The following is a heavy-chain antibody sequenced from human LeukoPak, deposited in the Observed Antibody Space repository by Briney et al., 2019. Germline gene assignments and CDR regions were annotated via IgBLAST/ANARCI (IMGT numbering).Heavy chain of an antibody. CDR3: ARDSQQLVPDY. Sequence: GGSLRLSCEASGFTFSAYAMTWVRQAPGKGLEWVSSIGSDNKPHYSESVKGRFTISRDNAKNSLYLQMNSLRAEDTAVYYCARDSQQLVPDYWGQGTLVTVSS. D-gene: IGHD6-13*01. V-gene: IGHV3-69-1*01. CDR2: IGSDNKP. J-gene: IGHJ4*02. CDR1: GFTFSAYA.